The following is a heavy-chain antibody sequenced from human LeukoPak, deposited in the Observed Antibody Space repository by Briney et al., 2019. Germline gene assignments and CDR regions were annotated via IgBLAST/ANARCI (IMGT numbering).Heavy chain of an antibody. CDR1: GFTFSSYS. V-gene: IGHV3-21*01. Sequence: PGGSLRLSCAASGFTFSSYSMNWVRQAQGKGLEWVSSISSISSYIYYADSVKGRFTISRDNAKNSLYLQMNSLRAEDTAVYYCARSWPSEGYFDYWGQGTLVTVSS. D-gene: IGHD5-12*01. CDR2: ISSISSYI. CDR3: ARSWPSEGYFDY. J-gene: IGHJ4*02.